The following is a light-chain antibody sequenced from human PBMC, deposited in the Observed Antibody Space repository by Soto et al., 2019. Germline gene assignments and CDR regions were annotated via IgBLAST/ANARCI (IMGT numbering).Light chain of an antibody. V-gene: IGLV1-47*02. CDR2: GNS. J-gene: IGLJ3*02. CDR3: EAWDDSLSGVV. CDR1: SSNIGFNA. Sequence: QSVLTQPPSTSGTPVQRVTLSCSGSSSNIGFNAVNWYQQLPGPAPKLVMHGNSQRPSGVPDRFSGSKSGTSASLAISGLRTEDEAQYYCEAWDDSLSGVVFGGRTKVTAL.